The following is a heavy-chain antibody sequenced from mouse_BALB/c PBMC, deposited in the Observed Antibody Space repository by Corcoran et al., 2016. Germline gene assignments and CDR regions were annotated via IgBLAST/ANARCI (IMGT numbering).Heavy chain of an antibody. CDR2: INPYYGST. D-gene: IGHD2-1*01. V-gene: IGHV1-39*01. J-gene: IGHJ2*01. Sequence: EIQLQQTGPELVKPGASVKISCKASGYSFTDYIMLWVKQSHGKSLEWIGNINPYYGSTSYNLKFKGKATLTVDKSSSTAYMQLNSLTSEDSAVYYCARSYGNYYFDYWGQGTTLTVSS. CDR3: ARSYGNYYFDY. CDR1: GYSFTDYI.